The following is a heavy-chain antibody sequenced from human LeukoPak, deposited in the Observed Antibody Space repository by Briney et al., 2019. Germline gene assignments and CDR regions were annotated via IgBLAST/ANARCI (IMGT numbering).Heavy chain of an antibody. CDR1: GGSISSSSYY. CDR3: ASVVYYYDSSGYYYGGYYFDY. J-gene: IGHJ4*02. Sequence: SETLSLTCTVSGGSISSSSYYWGWIRQPPGKGLEWIGSIYYSGSTYYNPSLQSRVTISVDTSKNQFSLKLSSVTAADTAVYYCASVVYYYDSSGYYYGGYYFDYWGQGTLVTVSS. D-gene: IGHD3-22*01. V-gene: IGHV4-39*01. CDR2: IYYSGST.